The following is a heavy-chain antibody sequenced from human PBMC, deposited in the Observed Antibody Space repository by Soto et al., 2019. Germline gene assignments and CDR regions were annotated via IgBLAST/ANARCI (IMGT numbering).Heavy chain of an antibody. D-gene: IGHD6-19*01. CDR2: IIPILGIA. CDR3: ATLPVAAVAFEI. Sequence: QVQLVQSGAEVKKPGSSVKVSCKASGGTFSSYTISWVRQAPGQGLEWMGRIIPILGIAKYAQKSQGRVTITADKSTSTASMELSSLRSEYTAVYYCATLPVAAVAFEIWGQGTMVTVSS. V-gene: IGHV1-69*02. CDR1: GGTFSSYT. J-gene: IGHJ3*02.